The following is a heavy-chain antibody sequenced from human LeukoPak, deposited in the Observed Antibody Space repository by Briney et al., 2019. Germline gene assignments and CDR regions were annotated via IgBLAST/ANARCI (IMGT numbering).Heavy chain of an antibody. V-gene: IGHV4-34*01. CDR2: INHSGST. Sequence: SETLSLTCAVYGGSFSGYYWSWIRQPPGKGLEWIGEINHSGSTNYNPSLKSRVTISVDTSKNQFSLKLSSVTAADTAVYYCARARQLWLPSDYRGQGTLVTVSS. CDR3: ARARQLWLPSDY. CDR1: GGSFSGYY. D-gene: IGHD5-18*01. J-gene: IGHJ4*02.